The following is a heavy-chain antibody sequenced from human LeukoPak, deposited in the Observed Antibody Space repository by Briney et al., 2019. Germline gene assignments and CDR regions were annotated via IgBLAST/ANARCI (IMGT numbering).Heavy chain of an antibody. V-gene: IGHV3-33*08. J-gene: IGHJ4*02. CDR1: GFTVSSNY. CDR3: ATGSGSYYSH. CDR2: AHNDGDTK. Sequence: GGSLRLSCAASGFTVSSNYMSWVRQAPGKGLEWVAVAHNDGDTKYYADSVRGRFTISRDNSKNTLHLQMSSLRAEDTAVYYCATGSGSYYSHWGQGTLVTVSS. D-gene: IGHD3-22*01.